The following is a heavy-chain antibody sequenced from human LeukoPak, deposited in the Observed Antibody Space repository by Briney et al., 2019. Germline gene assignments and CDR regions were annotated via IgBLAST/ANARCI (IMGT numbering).Heavy chain of an antibody. Sequence: SGPTLVKPTQTLTLTCTFSGFSLSTSGVGVGWIRQPPAKALEWLALIYWDDDKRYSPSLKSRLTITKNTSKNQVVLTMTNMDPVDTATYYCAHRGRFGDSRYWGQGTLVTVSS. CDR2: IYWDDDK. V-gene: IGHV2-5*02. J-gene: IGHJ4*02. CDR1: GFSLSTSGVG. CDR3: AHRGRFGDSRY. D-gene: IGHD3-10*01.